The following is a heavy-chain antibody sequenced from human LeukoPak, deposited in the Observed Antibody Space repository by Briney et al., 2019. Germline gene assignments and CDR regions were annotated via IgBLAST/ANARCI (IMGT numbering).Heavy chain of an antibody. CDR1: GFTFSTYA. D-gene: IGHD1-14*01. CDR3: ATEGFDN. Sequence: GGSLRLSCAASGFTFSTYAMSWVRQAPGKGLEWVSGFSGSGGTTYYADSVKGRFTISRDNSKNTVYLEMNSLRAEDTAVYYCATEGFDNWGQGTLVSVSS. J-gene: IGHJ4*02. V-gene: IGHV3-23*01. CDR2: FSGSGGTT.